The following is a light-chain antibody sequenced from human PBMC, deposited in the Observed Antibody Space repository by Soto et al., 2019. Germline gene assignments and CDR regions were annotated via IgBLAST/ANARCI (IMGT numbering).Light chain of an antibody. Sequence: DIHLTQSPSFLSASVGDRVTITCRASQGISSYLAWYQQKPGKAPKLLIYEASTLQSGVPSRFSGSGSGTEFTLTISSLQSEDFATYYCQQLERYPTATFGGGTKVEIK. V-gene: IGKV1-9*01. CDR3: QQLERYPTAT. CDR1: QGISSY. J-gene: IGKJ4*01. CDR2: EAS.